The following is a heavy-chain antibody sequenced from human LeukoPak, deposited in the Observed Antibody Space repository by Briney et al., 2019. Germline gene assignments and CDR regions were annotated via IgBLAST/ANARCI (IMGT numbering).Heavy chain of an antibody. CDR1: GFTLSDHY. Sequence: GGSLRLSCAASGFTLSDHYMDCVRQAPGKGLEWVGRSRNKDNSYTTEYAASVTGRFTIARDDSENSLYLQMNSLKTEDTAVYYCARGDSSGYSNYWGQGTLVTVSS. CDR2: SRNKDNSYTT. CDR3: ARGDSSGYSNY. D-gene: IGHD3-22*01. V-gene: IGHV3-72*01. J-gene: IGHJ4*02.